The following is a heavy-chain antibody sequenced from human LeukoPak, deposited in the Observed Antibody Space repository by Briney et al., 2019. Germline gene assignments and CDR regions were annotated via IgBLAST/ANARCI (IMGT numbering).Heavy chain of an antibody. CDR3: ARWHCSSTSCQDYYYGMDV. CDR2: ISSSGSTI. Sequence: QPGGSLRLSCAASGFTFSSYEMNWVRQAPGKGLEWVSYISSSGSTIYYADSVKGRFTISRDNAKNSLYLQMNSLRAEDTAVYYCARWHCSSTSCQDYYYGMDVWGQGTTVTVSS. J-gene: IGHJ6*02. V-gene: IGHV3-48*03. CDR1: GFTFSSYE. D-gene: IGHD2-2*01.